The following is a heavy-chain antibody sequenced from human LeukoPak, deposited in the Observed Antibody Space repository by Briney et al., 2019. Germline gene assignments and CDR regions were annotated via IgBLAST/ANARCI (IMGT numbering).Heavy chain of an antibody. J-gene: IGHJ4*02. CDR1: GGSISSSSYY. CDR3: ASLRRGVITHGYYFDY. Sequence: SETLSPTCTVSGGSISSSSYYWGWIRQPPGKGLEWIGSIYYSGSTYYNPSLKSLVTISVDTSKNQFPLKLSSVTAADTAVYYCASLRRGVITHGYYFDYWGQGTLVTVSS. CDR2: IYYSGST. V-gene: IGHV4-39*01. D-gene: IGHD3-10*01.